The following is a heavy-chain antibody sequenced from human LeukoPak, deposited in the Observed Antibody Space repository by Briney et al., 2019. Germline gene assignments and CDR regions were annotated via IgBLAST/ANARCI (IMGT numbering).Heavy chain of an antibody. CDR2: ISSSSSYI. Sequence: GGSLRLSCAASGFTFSSYSMNWVRQAPGKGLEWVSSISSSSSYIYYADSVKGRFTISRDNAKNSLYPQMNSLRAEDTAVYYCARDLSSSPPDYWGQGTLVTVSS. D-gene: IGHD6-13*01. CDR1: GFTFSSYS. J-gene: IGHJ4*02. CDR3: ARDLSSSPPDY. V-gene: IGHV3-21*01.